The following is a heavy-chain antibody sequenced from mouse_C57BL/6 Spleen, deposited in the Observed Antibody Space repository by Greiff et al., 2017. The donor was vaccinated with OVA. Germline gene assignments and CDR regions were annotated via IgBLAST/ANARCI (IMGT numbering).Heavy chain of an antibody. Sequence: EVKLVESGPGLAKPSQTLSLTCSVTGYSITSDYWNWIRKFPGNKLEYMGYISYSGSTYYNPSLKSRISITRDTSKNQYYLQLNSVTTEDTATYYCARRPFYSNSAMDYWGQGTSVTVSS. D-gene: IGHD1-1*01. J-gene: IGHJ4*01. CDR1: GYSITSDY. CDR2: ISYSGST. V-gene: IGHV3-8*01. CDR3: ARRPFYSNSAMDY.